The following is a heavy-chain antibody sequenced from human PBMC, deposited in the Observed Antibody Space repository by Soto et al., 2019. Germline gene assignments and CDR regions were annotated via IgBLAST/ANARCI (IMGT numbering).Heavy chain of an antibody. J-gene: IGHJ6*02. V-gene: IGHV4-4*02. CDR2: IYHSGST. CDR1: GGSISSSNW. D-gene: IGHD6-19*01. CDR3: ARDTGIAVAGTRGDYYYGMDV. Sequence: LTCAVSGGSISSSNWWSWVRQPPGKGLEWFGEIYHSGSTNYNPSLKSRVTISVDKSKNQFSLKLSSVTAADTAVYYCARDTGIAVAGTRGDYYYGMDVWGQGTTVTVSS.